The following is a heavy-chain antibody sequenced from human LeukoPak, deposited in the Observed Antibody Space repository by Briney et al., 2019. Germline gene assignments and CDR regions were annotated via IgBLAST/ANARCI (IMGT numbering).Heavy chain of an antibody. J-gene: IGHJ6*03. CDR2: IYTSGST. D-gene: IGHD2-8*02. Sequence: PSETLSLTCTVSGGSISSYYWSWIRQPPGKGLEWIGYIYTSGSTNYNPSLKSRVTISVDTSKNQFSLKLSSVTAADTAVYYCARTILYGFDYYYMDVWGKGTTVTVSS. CDR3: ARTILYGFDYYYMDV. V-gene: IGHV4-4*09. CDR1: GGSISSYY.